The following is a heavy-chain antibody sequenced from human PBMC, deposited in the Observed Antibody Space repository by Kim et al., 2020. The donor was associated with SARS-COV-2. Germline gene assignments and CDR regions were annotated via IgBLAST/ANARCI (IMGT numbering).Heavy chain of an antibody. D-gene: IGHD2-15*01. CDR3: AREGIVVVVAAFYGMDV. V-gene: IGHV1-46*01. J-gene: IGHJ6*02. Sequence: ASVKVSCKASGYTFTSYYMHWVRQAPGQGLEWMGIINPSGGSTSYAQKFQGRVTMTRDTSTSTVYMELSSLRSEDTAVYYCAREGIVVVVAAFYGMDVWGQGTTVTVSS. CDR2: INPSGGST. CDR1: GYTFTSYY.